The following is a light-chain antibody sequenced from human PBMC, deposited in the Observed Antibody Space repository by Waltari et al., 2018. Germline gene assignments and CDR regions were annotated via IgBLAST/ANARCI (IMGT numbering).Light chain of an antibody. V-gene: IGLV2-14*03. J-gene: IGLJ3*02. CDR2: DVS. CDR1: NSDIGGSQL. CDR3: SSYSGSTTFVL. Sequence: QSCLSQPAPVSGSPGQSITITCTGTNSDIGGSQLASLYQEHPGKVPELILFDVSERPSGVSNRFSGSKSGNTASLTISGLQAEDEAHYCCSSYSGSTTFVLFGGGTKLTVL.